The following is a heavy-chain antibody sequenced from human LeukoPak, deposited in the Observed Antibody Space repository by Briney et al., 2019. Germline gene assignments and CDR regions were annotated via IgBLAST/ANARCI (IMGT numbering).Heavy chain of an antibody. D-gene: IGHD6-6*01. V-gene: IGHV4-59*01. CDR1: GGSISSYY. CDR2: IYHSGST. J-gene: IGHJ1*01. CDR3: ARGGAARLHFQN. Sequence: SETLSLTCTVSGGSISSYYWSWIRQPPGKGLEWIGYIYHSGSTYYNPSLKSRVTISVDTSKNQFSLNLNSVTAADTAVYYCARGGAARLHFQNWGQGTLVTVSS.